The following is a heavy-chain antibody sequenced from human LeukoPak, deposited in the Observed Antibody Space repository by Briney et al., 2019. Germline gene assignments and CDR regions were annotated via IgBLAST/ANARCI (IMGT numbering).Heavy chain of an antibody. CDR3: AKGLYDYVWGSYRPHYFDY. CDR1: GFTFDDYA. J-gene: IGHJ4*02. CDR2: ISWNSGSI. V-gene: IGHV3-9*01. Sequence: PGGSLRLSCAASGFTFDDYAMHWVRQAPGKGLEWVSGISWNSGSIGYADSVKGRFTISRDNAKNSLYLQMNSLRAEDTALYYCAKGLYDYVWGSYRPHYFDYWGQGTLVTVSS. D-gene: IGHD3-16*02.